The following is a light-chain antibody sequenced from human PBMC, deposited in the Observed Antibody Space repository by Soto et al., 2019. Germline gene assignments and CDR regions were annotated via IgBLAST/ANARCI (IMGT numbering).Light chain of an antibody. CDR3: QQRYSGWT. J-gene: IGKJ1*01. CDR1: QSVSTY. Sequence: EVVLAQSPATLSLSPGERATLSCRASQSVSTYLAWYQQKPGQAPSLLIYDASNRATGIPARFSGSGSGTDFTLTISSLAPEDFAIYYCQQRYSGWTFGQGTKVEIK. CDR2: DAS. V-gene: IGKV3-11*01.